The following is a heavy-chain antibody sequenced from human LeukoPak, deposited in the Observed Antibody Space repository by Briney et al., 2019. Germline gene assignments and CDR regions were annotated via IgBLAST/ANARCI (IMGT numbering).Heavy chain of an antibody. J-gene: IGHJ4*02. CDR3: ARERIDYSNYGPIDY. D-gene: IGHD4-11*01. CDR2: IYTSGST. CDR1: GGSISSYC. V-gene: IGHV4-4*07. Sequence: KPSETLSLTCTVSGGSISSYCWSWIRQPAGKGLGWIGRIYTSGSTNYNPSLKSRVTMSVDTSKNQFSLKLSSVTAADTAVYYCARERIDYSNYGPIDYWGQGTLVTVSS.